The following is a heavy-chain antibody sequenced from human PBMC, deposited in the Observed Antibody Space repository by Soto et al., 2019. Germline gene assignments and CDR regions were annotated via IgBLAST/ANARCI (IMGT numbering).Heavy chain of an antibody. V-gene: IGHV3-13*01. D-gene: IGHD5-18*01. CDR1: GFTFSRCD. Sequence: EVQLVESGGGLVQPGGSLRLSGTASGFTFSRCDMHWVRQAAGKGLEWISGIGVGGDTYDPDAVKGRFTISRENAKNSLYLEMNSLSAGDTAVYYCARETLDTVSMNWYFDLWGRGTLVTVSS. J-gene: IGHJ2*01. CDR2: IGVGGDT. CDR3: ARETLDTVSMNWYFDL.